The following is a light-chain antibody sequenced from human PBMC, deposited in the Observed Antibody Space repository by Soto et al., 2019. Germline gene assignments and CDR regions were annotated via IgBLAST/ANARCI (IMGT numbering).Light chain of an antibody. J-gene: IGKJ1*01. CDR1: QSISSY. CDR2: AAS. CDR3: QQSYSTPVT. V-gene: IGKV1-39*01. Sequence: DIQMTQSPSSLSASVGDRVTITCRASQSISSYLNWYQQKPGKAPKLLIYAASSLQSGVPSRFSGSGSGTDFTLTISSLQPEDFATYYCQQSYSTPVTLGQGTKVEIK.